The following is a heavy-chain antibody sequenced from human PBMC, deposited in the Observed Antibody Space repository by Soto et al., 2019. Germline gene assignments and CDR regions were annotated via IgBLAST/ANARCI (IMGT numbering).Heavy chain of an antibody. D-gene: IGHD4-17*01. CDR3: AREGRYGGNSGAFYI. V-gene: IGHV4-34*01. J-gene: IGHJ3*02. CDR2: INHSGST. Sequence: QVQLQQWGAGLLKPSETLSLTCAVYGGFFSGSYWSGIRQPPGKGLEWIGEINHSGSTNYNPSLKSRVTISVDTSQNQFDLKLSSVTAADTAVYYCAREGRYGGNSGAFYIWGQGTMVTVSS. CDR1: GGFFSGSY.